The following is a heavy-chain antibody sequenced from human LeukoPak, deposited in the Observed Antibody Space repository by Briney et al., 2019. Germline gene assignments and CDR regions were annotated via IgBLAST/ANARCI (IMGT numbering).Heavy chain of an antibody. CDR1: GYTFTSHF. J-gene: IGHJ5*02. Sequence: ASVKVSCKASGYTFTSHFMHWVRQAPGQGLEWIGIINPRGGSTSYTQKFQGRVTMTRDTSTSTVYMELSSLRSEDTAVYYCARVQSRLSWFDPWGQGTLVTVSS. V-gene: IGHV1-46*01. CDR2: INPRGGST. CDR3: ARVQSRLSWFDP.